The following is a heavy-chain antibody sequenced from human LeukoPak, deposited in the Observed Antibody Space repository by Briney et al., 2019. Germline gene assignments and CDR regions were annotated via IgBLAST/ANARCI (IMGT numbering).Heavy chain of an antibody. J-gene: IGHJ4*02. CDR1: GYTLTELS. CDR2: LDPEDGET. Sequence: ASVKVSCKVSGYTLTELSMHWVRQAPGKGLEWMGGLDPEDGETIYAQKFQGRVTMTEDTSTDTAYMELSSLRSEDTAVYYCATDYSQGARAQLPPGRYWGQGTLVTVSS. CDR3: ATDYSQGARAQLPPGRY. D-gene: IGHD2-2*01. V-gene: IGHV1-24*01.